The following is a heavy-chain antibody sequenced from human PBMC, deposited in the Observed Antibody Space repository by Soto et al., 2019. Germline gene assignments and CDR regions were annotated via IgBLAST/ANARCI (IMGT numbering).Heavy chain of an antibody. Sequence: SETLSLTCTVSGGSISSGGYYWSWIRQHPGKGLEWIGYIYYSGSTYYNPSLKSRVTISVDTSKNQFSLKLSSVTAADTAVYYCARVSRLYDYIWGSYDRPDAFDIWGQGTMVTVSS. CDR3: ARVSRLYDYIWGSYDRPDAFDI. D-gene: IGHD3-16*01. CDR2: IYYSGST. V-gene: IGHV4-31*03. J-gene: IGHJ3*02. CDR1: GGSISSGGYY.